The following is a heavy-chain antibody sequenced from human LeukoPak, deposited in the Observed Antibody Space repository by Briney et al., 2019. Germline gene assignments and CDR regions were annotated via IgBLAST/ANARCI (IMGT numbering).Heavy chain of an antibody. J-gene: IGHJ5*02. Sequence: PGGSLRLSCAASGFTFSSYSMNWVRQAPGKGLEWVSYISSSSSTIYYADSVKGRFTISRDNAKNSLYLQMNSLRDEDTAVYYCARGGAAATMGSWFDPWGQGTLVTVSS. D-gene: IGHD6-13*01. V-gene: IGHV3-48*02. CDR1: GFTFSSYS. CDR3: ARGGAAATMGSWFDP. CDR2: ISSSSSTI.